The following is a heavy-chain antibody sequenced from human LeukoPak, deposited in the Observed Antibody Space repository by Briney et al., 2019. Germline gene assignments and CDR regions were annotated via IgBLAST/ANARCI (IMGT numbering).Heavy chain of an antibody. Sequence: GGSLRLSCAASGFTFSSYAMHWVRQAPGKGLEWVAVISYDGSNKYYADSVKGRFTISRDNSKNTLYLQMNSLRAEDTAVYYCAREILNCSSTSCYKEIDYWGQGTLVTVSS. V-gene: IGHV3-30-3*01. CDR1: GFTFSSYA. CDR3: AREILNCSSTSCYKEIDY. J-gene: IGHJ4*02. D-gene: IGHD2-2*02. CDR2: ISYDGSNK.